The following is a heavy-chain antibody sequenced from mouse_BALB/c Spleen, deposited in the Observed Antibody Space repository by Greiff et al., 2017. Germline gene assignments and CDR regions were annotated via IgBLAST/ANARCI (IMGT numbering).Heavy chain of an antibody. CDR3: ARDSSYDYFDY. Sequence: DAQLQESGGGLVQPGGSLRLSCATSGFTFTDYYMSWVRQPPGKALEWLGFIRNKANGYTTEYSASVKGRFTISRDNSQSILYLQMNTLRAEDSATYYCARDSSYDYFDYWGQGTTLTVSS. V-gene: IGHV7-3*02. J-gene: IGHJ2*01. CDR2: IRNKANGYTT. D-gene: IGHD1-1*01. CDR1: GFTFTDYY.